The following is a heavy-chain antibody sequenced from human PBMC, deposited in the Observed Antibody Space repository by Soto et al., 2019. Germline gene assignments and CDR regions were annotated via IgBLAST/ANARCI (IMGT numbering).Heavy chain of an antibody. V-gene: IGHV1-69*06. CDR2: TIPVFNTA. Sequence: QVQLEQSGAEVKKPGSSVKVSCKASGGTLSDHGVAWLRQAPGQGLEWMGGTIPVFNTAKYAQKFQGRVNVTENKFTNIASMELSRLRSEDTAFYFCARGVYGSGNYYTGPSAFDIWGQGTMVIVSS. J-gene: IGHJ3*02. D-gene: IGHD3-10*01. CDR1: GGTLSDHG. CDR3: ARGVYGSGNYYTGPSAFDI.